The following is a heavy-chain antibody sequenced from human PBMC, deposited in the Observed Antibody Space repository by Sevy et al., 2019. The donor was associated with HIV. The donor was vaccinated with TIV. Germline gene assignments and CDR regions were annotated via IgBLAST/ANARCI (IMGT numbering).Heavy chain of an antibody. J-gene: IGHJ3*02. Sequence: GGSLRLSCAASEFTFSSHAVSWVRQAPGKGLEWVSAISGNGENTHYAYSVRGQFTISRDNFKNTLYLHMTTLRAEDTAIYYCARDGRGISAFDIWGQGTMVTVSS. CDR2: ISGNGENT. V-gene: IGHV3-23*01. D-gene: IGHD3-3*02. CDR3: ARDGRGISAFDI. CDR1: EFTFSSHA.